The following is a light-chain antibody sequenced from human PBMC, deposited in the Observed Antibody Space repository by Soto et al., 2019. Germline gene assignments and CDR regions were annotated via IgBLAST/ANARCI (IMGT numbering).Light chain of an antibody. CDR3: SSYAGTNNQV. CDR2: EVS. V-gene: IGLV2-8*01. CDR1: SSDVGAYHY. Sequence: QSALTQPPSASGSPGQSVTISCTGTSSDVGAYHYVSWYQQHPGKAPTLIIYEVSQRPSGVPDRFSGSKSGNTASLTVSGLQADDEADYYCSSYAGTNNQVFGTGTKGTVL. J-gene: IGLJ1*01.